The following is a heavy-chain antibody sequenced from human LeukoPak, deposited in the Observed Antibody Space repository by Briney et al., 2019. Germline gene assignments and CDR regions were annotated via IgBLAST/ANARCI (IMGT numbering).Heavy chain of an antibody. CDR2: IYYSGST. J-gene: IGHJ4*02. CDR1: GGSISSYY. Sequence: SETLSLTCTVSGGSISSYYWSWIRQPPGKGLEWIGYIYYSGSTNYNPSLKSRVTISVDTSKNQFSLKLSSVTAADTAVYYCVRLGFLTGFDYWGQGTLVTVSS. CDR3: VRLGFLTGFDY. D-gene: IGHD3-3*01. V-gene: IGHV4-59*08.